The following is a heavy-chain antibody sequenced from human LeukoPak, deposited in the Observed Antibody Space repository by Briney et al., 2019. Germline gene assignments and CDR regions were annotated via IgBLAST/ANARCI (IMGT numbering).Heavy chain of an antibody. Sequence: GGSLRLSCAVSGFTFSTYAMHWVRQAPGEGLEYVSGISRDGGSTYYANSVKGRFTISRDNSKNTLYLQMGSLRGEDMAAYYCARESRGFDPWGQGTLVTVSS. CDR1: GFTFSTYA. J-gene: IGHJ5*02. CDR3: ARESRGFDP. V-gene: IGHV3-64*01. D-gene: IGHD6-13*01. CDR2: ISRDGGST.